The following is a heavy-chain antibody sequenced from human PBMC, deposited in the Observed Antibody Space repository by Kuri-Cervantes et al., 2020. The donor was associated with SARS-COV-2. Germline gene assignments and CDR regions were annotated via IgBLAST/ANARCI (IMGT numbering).Heavy chain of an antibody. CDR2: IYPADSET. V-gene: IGHV5-51*01. Sequence: GGSLRLSCLGSGYSFSSYWIGWVRQMPGKGLEWMGIIYPADSETRYSPSFQGQVTISADKSTTTAYLQWSSLKASDTAMYYCARLLFWSGFVDSWGQGTLVTVSS. D-gene: IGHD3-3*01. CDR1: GYSFSSYW. J-gene: IGHJ4*02. CDR3: ARLLFWSGFVDS.